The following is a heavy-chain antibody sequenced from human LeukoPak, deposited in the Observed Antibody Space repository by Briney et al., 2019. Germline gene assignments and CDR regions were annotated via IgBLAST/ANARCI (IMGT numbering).Heavy chain of an antibody. D-gene: IGHD3-16*02. V-gene: IGHV1-46*01. Sequence: ASVKVSCKASGYTFTSYYMHWVRQAPGQGLEWMGIINPSGGSTSYAQKFQGRVTMTRDTSTSTVYMELSSLRSEDTAVYYCARGDYVWGSNRLGWFDPWGQGTQVTVSS. CDR2: INPSGGST. J-gene: IGHJ5*02. CDR3: ARGDYVWGSNRLGWFDP. CDR1: GYTFTSYY.